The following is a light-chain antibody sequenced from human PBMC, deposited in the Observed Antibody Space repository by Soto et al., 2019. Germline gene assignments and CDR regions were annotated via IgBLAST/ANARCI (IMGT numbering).Light chain of an antibody. Sequence: DIQITHSPSSRSASVVDRVTITFLASHYIRNSLNWYQQKPGKAPKFLIYASSSLQSGVPSRFSGSASGTDFTLTISSLQPEDFATYYCQQSYSTPLTFGQGTKVDIK. CDR3: QQSYSTPLT. CDR2: ASS. V-gene: IGKV1-39*01. J-gene: IGKJ1*01. CDR1: HYIRNS.